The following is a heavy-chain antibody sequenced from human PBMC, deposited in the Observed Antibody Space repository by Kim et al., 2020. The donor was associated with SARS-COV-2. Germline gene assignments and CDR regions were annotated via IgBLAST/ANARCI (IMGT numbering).Heavy chain of an antibody. CDR1: GYTFTSNH. V-gene: IGHV1-46*01. Sequence: ASVKVSCKASGYTFTSNHMHWVRQAPVQGLEWMAMITPSGDITHYAQSFQGRLTLTTDTSTSTVYMELSSLRSEDTAVYFCVRDLSGAWTFDYWGQGTLVTVSS. CDR2: ITPSGDIT. J-gene: IGHJ4*02. D-gene: IGHD2-21*02. CDR3: VRDLSGAWTFDY.